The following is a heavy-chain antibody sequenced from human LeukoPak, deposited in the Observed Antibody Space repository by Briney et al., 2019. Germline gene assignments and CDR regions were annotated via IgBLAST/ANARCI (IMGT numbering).Heavy chain of an antibody. Sequence: SETLSLTCTVSGGSIRSSYYYWGWIRQPPGKGLEWIGEINHSGSTNYNPSLKSRVTISVDTSKNQFSLKLSSVTAADTAVYYCAREHYYDSSGYYSDTYNWFDPWGQGTLVTVSS. D-gene: IGHD3-22*01. CDR3: AREHYYDSSGYYSDTYNWFDP. J-gene: IGHJ5*02. CDR2: INHSGST. CDR1: GGSIRSSYYY. V-gene: IGHV4-39*07.